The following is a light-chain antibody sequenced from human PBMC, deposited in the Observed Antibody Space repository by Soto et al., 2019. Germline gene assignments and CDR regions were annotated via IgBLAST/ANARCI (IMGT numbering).Light chain of an antibody. V-gene: IGKV2-28*01. Sequence: IVLFQSPLSLPVTPGEPASISCRSSQSLLHSNGYNYLDWYLQKPGQSPQLLIYLGSNRASGVPDRFSGSGSGTDFTLKISRVEAEDVRVYYCMQALQTTPTFGQGTNVDIK. J-gene: IGKJ1*01. CDR2: LGS. CDR1: QSLLHSNGYNY. CDR3: MQALQTTPT.